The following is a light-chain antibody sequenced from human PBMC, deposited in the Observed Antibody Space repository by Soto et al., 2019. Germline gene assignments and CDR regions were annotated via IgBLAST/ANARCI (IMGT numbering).Light chain of an antibody. CDR2: EVT. CDR1: SNDVGGYNY. CDR3: SSYAGSNNLV. J-gene: IGLJ2*01. Sequence: QAVLTQPPSASGSPGQSVTISCTGTSNDVGGYNYVSWYQQHPGKAPKLMIYEVTQRPSGVPDRFSGSKSGNTASLTLSGLQAEDEADYYCSSYAGSNNLVFGGGTKLTVL. V-gene: IGLV2-8*01.